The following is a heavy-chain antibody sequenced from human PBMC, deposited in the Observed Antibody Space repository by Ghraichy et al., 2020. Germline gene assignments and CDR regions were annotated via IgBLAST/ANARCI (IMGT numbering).Heavy chain of an antibody. V-gene: IGHV3-30*18. Sequence: LSLTCAASGFTFSSYGMHWVRQAPGKGLEWVAVISYDGSYKYYADSVKGRFTISRDNSKNTLYLQMNSLRAEDTAVFYCAKEPSGGKPTGNYSYYYCMDVWVKGTTVTVAS. J-gene: IGHJ6*03. CDR3: AKEPSGGKPTGNYSYYYCMDV. D-gene: IGHD3-16*01. CDR2: ISYDGSYK. CDR1: GFTFSSYG.